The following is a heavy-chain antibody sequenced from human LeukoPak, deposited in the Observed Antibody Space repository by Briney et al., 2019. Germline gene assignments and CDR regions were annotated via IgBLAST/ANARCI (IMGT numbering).Heavy chain of an antibody. J-gene: IGHJ5*02. CDR2: ISAYNGNT. Sequence: ASVKVSCKASGYTFTSYGISWVRQAPGQGLEWMGWISAYNGNTNYAQKLQGRVTMTTDTSTSTAYMELRSLRSDDTAVYYCARDLRFGVGATTASLHGGLWFDPWGQGTLVTVSS. V-gene: IGHV1-18*01. CDR3: ARDLRFGVGATTASLHGGLWFDP. CDR1: GYTFTSYG. D-gene: IGHD1-26*01.